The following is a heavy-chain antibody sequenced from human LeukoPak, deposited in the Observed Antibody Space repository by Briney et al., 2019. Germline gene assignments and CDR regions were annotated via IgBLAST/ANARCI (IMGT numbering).Heavy chain of an antibody. J-gene: IGHJ4*02. CDR2: INSDGSNT. CDR3: ASTCSSTSCTTDLNY. V-gene: IGHV3-74*01. CDR1: GFTFSSYW. Sequence: GGSLRLSCAASGFTFSSYWMHWVRQAPGKGLVWVSRINSDGSNTSYADSVKGRFTISRDNAKNSLYLQMNSLRAEDTAVYYCASTCSSTSCTTDLNYWGKGTLVTASS. D-gene: IGHD2-2*01.